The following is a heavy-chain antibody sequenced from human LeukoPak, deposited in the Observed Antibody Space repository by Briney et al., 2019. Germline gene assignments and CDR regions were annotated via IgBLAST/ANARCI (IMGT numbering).Heavy chain of an antibody. J-gene: IGHJ4*02. CDR3: ARGEGSYYLDY. V-gene: IGHV3-30-3*01. CDR1: GFTFSSYA. CDR2: ISYDGSNK. Sequence: GGSLRLSCSASGFTFSSYAMHWVRQAPGKGLEWVAVISYDGSNKYYADSVKGRFTISGDNSKNTLYLQMNSLRAEDTAVYYCARGEGSYYLDYWGQGTLVTVSS. D-gene: IGHD1-26*01.